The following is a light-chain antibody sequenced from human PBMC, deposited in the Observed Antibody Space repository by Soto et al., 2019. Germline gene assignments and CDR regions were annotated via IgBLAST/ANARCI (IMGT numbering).Light chain of an antibody. Sequence: QSALTQPPSASGSPGQSVTISCTGTSNDVGGYNYLSWYQQHPGKAPKLMIYEVTKRPSGVPDRFSGSKSGNTASLTVSGLQADDEADYYCSSYAGSYRVFGTGTKLTVL. J-gene: IGLJ1*01. V-gene: IGLV2-8*01. CDR2: EVT. CDR3: SSYAGSYRV. CDR1: SNDVGGYNY.